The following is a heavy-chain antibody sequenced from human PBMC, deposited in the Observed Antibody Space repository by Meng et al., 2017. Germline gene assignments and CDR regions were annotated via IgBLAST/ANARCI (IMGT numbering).Heavy chain of an antibody. Sequence: GSLRLSCTVSGGPISSYYWSWIRQLPGKGLEWIGYIYYSGSTNYNPSLKSRVTISVDTSKNQFSLKLSTVTAADTAVYYCARGGDLNYDYVWGSYRYWYFDLWGRGTLVTVSS. CDR3: ARGGDLNYDYVWGSYRYWYFDL. D-gene: IGHD3-16*02. J-gene: IGHJ2*01. CDR2: IYYSGST. V-gene: IGHV4-59*01. CDR1: GGPISSYY.